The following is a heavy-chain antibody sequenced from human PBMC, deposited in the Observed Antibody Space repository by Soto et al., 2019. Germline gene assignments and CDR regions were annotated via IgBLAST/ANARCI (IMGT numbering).Heavy chain of an antibody. CDR1: GYTFSTYA. J-gene: IGHJ4*02. CDR3: AHSSGWFALDY. D-gene: IGHD6-19*01. Sequence: QVHFVQSGAEVKKPGASVKVSCTASGYTFSTYAMHWVRQAPGQRLEWMGLINEGNGNTKYSQRFQGRVTFTRDTSASTAYMELSSLRSEDTAVYYCAHSSGWFALDYWGQGTLVTVSS. V-gene: IGHV1-3*01. CDR2: INEGNGNT.